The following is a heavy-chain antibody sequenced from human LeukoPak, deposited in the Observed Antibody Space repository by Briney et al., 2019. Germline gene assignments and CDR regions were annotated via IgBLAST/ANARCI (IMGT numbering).Heavy chain of an antibody. CDR2: IIPILGIA. CDR3: ARVSVVGATPFDP. Sequence: SVKVSCKVSGYTFTSYGISWVRQAPGQGLEWMGRIIPILGIANYAQKFQGRVTITADKSTSTAYMELSSLRSEDTAVYYCARVSVVGATPFDPWGQGTLVTVSS. V-gene: IGHV1-69*04. J-gene: IGHJ5*02. D-gene: IGHD1-26*01. CDR1: GYTFTSYG.